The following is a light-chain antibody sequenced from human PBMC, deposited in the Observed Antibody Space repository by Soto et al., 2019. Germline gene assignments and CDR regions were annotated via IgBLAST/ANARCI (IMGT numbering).Light chain of an antibody. J-gene: IGKJ5*01. Sequence: DIMMTQSPLSLPVTPGEPASISCRSSQSLLLTNGYNYLDWYLQKPGQSPQLLIYLGSNRASGVPDRFSGSGSGTDFTLKISRVEAEDVGVYYCMQALQTPPTFGQETRLEIK. CDR2: LGS. V-gene: IGKV2-28*01. CDR1: QSLLLTNGYNY. CDR3: MQALQTPPT.